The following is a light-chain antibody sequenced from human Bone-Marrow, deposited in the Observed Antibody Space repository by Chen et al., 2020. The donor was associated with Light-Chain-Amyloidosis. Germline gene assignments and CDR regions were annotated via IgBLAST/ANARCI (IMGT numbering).Light chain of an antibody. CDR3: QQCGTSLWT. J-gene: IGKJ1*01. CDR1: QSVSSSY. CDR2: DAS. Sequence: IVLTQSLGTLSLSPGERATLSCRATQSVSSSYLAWYQQKPGQAPRLLIYDASSRAVGIPDRFSGSGSGTDFTLTISRLKPEDFALYYCQQCGTSLWTFGQGTKVEIK. V-gene: IGKV3-20*01.